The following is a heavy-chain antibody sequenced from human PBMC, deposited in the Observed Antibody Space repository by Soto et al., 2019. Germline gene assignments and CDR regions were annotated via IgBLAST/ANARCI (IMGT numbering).Heavy chain of an antibody. D-gene: IGHD6-19*01. CDR2: IVGGGTTV. CDR3: ARDEGSAWYFDY. V-gene: IGHV3-48*03. J-gene: IGHJ4*02. Sequence: GGSLRLSCAASGFTFSSYEMNWVRQAPGKGLEWVSYIVGGGTTVYYADSVKGRFTISRDNAKNSLYLQMNSLRAEGTAVYFCARDEGSAWYFDYWGQGTVVTVS. CDR1: GFTFSSYE.